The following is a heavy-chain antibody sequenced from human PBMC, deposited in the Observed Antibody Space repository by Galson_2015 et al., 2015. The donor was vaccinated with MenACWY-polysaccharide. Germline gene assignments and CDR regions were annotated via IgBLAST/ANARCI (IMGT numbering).Heavy chain of an antibody. CDR1: GFTFSSYA. Sequence: SLRLSCAASGFTFSSYAMSWVRQAPGKGLEWVSAISGSGGSTYYADSVKGRFTISRDNSKNTLYLQMNSLRAEDTAVYYCAKVSYYDFSSFHVWGQGTTVTVSS. CDR2: ISGSGGST. J-gene: IGHJ6*02. CDR3: AKVSYYDFSSFHV. D-gene: IGHD3-3*01. V-gene: IGHV3-23*01.